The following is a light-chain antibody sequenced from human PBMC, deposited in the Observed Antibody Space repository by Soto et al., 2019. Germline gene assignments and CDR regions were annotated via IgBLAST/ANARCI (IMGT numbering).Light chain of an antibody. V-gene: IGKV3-20*01. Sequence: EIVLTQSPGTLSLSPGERATLSCRASQTFSSFYLAWYQQKPGQAPRLLIYGASSRATGIPDRFSGSGSGTDFTLTISRLEPEDFAVYYCQQYGSSHLTFGGGTKVEIK. CDR3: QQYGSSHLT. J-gene: IGKJ4*01. CDR2: GAS. CDR1: QTFSSFY.